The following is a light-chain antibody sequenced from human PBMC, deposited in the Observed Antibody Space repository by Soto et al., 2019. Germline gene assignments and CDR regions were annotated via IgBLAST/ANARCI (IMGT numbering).Light chain of an antibody. CDR1: QSVSSY. CDR2: DAS. V-gene: IGKV3-11*01. J-gene: IGKJ3*01. CDR3: QQRSNWPTT. Sequence: EIVLTQSPATLSLSPGERATLSCRASQSVSSYLAWYQQKPGQAPRLLIYDASNRATGIPARFSGSGSGTDFTLTISRLEHEDFAYYYCQQRSNWPTTFGPGTNVDIK.